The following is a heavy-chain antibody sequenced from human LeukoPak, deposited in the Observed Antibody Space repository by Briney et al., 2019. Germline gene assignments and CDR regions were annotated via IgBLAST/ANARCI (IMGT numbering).Heavy chain of an antibody. CDR1: GYTFTGYY. Sequence: GASVKVSCKASGYTFTGYYMHWVRQAPGQGLEWMGWINPNSGGTNYAQKFQGRVTMTRDTSISTAYLQWSSLKASDTAMYYCARITMIVVDRAFDIWGQGTMVTVSS. J-gene: IGHJ3*02. CDR2: INPNSGGT. V-gene: IGHV1-2*02. D-gene: IGHD3-22*01. CDR3: ARITMIVVDRAFDI.